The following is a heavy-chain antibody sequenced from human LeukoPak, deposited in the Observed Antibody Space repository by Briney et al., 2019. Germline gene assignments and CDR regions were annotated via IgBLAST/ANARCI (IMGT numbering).Heavy chain of an antibody. CDR2: VWHDGSNK. V-gene: IGHV3-33*06. J-gene: IGHJ5*02. CDR3: AKDLGGYGSGSPDWFDP. CDR1: GFTFSSYA. D-gene: IGHD3-10*01. Sequence: GGSLRLSCTAPGFTFSSYAIHWIRQAPGKGLEWVALVWHDGSNKYYADSVKGRFTISRDNSKNTVYLQMNSLRAEDTAVYYCAKDLGGYGSGSPDWFDPWGQGTLVTVSS.